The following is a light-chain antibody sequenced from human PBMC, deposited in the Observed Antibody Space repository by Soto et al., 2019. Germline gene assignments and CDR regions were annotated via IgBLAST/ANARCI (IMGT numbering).Light chain of an antibody. J-gene: IGKJ3*01. V-gene: IGKV3-20*01. CDR1: QSVSSNY. CDR3: QQYGRSPGLFT. CDR2: GAS. Sequence: EIVLTQSPGTLSLSPGERATLSCRASQSVSSNYLAWYQQKPSQSPRLLIYGASTRATGIPDRFSGSGSGTDFTLTISRLEPEDFAVYYCQQYGRSPGLFTFGPGTKVDIK.